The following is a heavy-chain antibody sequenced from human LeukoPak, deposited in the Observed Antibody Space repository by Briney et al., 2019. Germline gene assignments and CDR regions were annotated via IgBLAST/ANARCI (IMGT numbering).Heavy chain of an antibody. CDR2: ISTSSSYI. J-gene: IGHJ3*02. Sequence: GGSLRLSCAASGFTFSRYSMNWVRQAPGKGLEWVSSISTSSSYIYYADSVRGRFTISRDNAKSSLYLQMNSLRAEDTAVYYCARDDDSSGYYPGDAFDIWGQGTMVTVSS. D-gene: IGHD3-22*01. V-gene: IGHV3-21*04. CDR1: GFTFSRYS. CDR3: ARDDDSSGYYPGDAFDI.